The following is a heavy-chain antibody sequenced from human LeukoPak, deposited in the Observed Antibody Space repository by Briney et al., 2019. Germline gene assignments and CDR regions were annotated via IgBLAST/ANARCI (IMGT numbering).Heavy chain of an antibody. D-gene: IGHD2-15*01. CDR2: ISASGGST. CDR3: AKAQDSLFARGGFGY. V-gene: IGHV3-23*01. Sequence: GGSLRLSCAASGFTFSRYVMNWVRQAPGKGLEWVSGISASGGSTYYADSVKGRFTISRDHSKNTVYLQMNSLRAEDTALYYCAKAQDSLFARGGFGYWGQGTLVTVSS. J-gene: IGHJ4*02. CDR1: GFTFSRYV.